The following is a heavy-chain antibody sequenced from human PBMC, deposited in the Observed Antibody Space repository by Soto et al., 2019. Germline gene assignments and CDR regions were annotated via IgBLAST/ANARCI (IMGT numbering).Heavy chain of an antibody. J-gene: IGHJ3*02. Sequence: QVQLQESGPGLVKPSQTLSLTCTVSGGSISSCGYYWSWIRQHPGKGLEWIGYIYYSGSTYYNPSLESRVTISVDTSKNQFSLKLSSVTAADTAVYYCARSPGMIPFGGVIVHDAFDIGGQGTMLTVSS. V-gene: IGHV4-31*03. CDR3: ARSPGMIPFGGVIVHDAFDI. CDR2: IYYSGST. CDR1: GGSISSCGYY. D-gene: IGHD3-16*02.